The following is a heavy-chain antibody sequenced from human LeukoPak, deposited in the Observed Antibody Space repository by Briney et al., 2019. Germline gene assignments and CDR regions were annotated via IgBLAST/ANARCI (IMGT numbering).Heavy chain of an antibody. J-gene: IGHJ4*02. CDR2: INHSGST. CDR1: GGSFSGYY. V-gene: IGHV4-34*01. Sequence: SSETLSLTCAVYGGSFSGYYWSWIRQPPGKGLEWIGEINHSGSTNYNPSLKSRVTISVDTSKNQFSLKLSSVTAADTAVYYCARQGYCSGGSCSKPALDYWGQGTLVTVSS. D-gene: IGHD2-15*01. CDR3: ARQGYCSGGSCSKPALDY.